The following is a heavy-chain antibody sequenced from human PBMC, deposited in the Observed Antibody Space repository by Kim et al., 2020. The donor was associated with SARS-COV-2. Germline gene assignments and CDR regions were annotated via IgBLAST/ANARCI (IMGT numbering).Heavy chain of an antibody. J-gene: IGHJ4*02. D-gene: IGHD3-3*01. V-gene: IGHV4-39*01. CDR1: GGSISSSSYY. CDR2: IYYSGST. Sequence: SETLSLTCTVSGGSISSSSYYWGWIRQPPGKGLEWIGSIYYSGSTYYNPSLKSRVTISVDTSKNQFSLKLSSVNAADTAVYYCSRHQLSHKLRFLEWFFDYWGQGTLGTVSS. CDR3: SRHQLSHKLRFLEWFFDY.